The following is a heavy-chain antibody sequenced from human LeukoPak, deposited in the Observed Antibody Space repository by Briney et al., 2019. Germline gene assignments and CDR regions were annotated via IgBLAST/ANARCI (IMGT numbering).Heavy chain of an antibody. D-gene: IGHD3-22*01. V-gene: IGHV4-31*03. J-gene: IGHJ4*02. CDR3: ARGETYYYDSSGYFPRW. CDR1: GGSISSGGYY. CDR2: IYYSGST. Sequence: PSQTLSLTCTVSGGSISSGGYYWSWIRQHPGKGLEWIGCIYYSGSTYYNPSLKSRVTISVDTSKNQFSLKLSSVTAADTAVYYCARGETYYYDSSGYFPRWWGQGTLVTVSS.